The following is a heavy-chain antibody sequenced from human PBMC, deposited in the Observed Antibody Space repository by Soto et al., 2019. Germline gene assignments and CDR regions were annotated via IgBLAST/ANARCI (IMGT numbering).Heavy chain of an antibody. CDR3: ARDRGGVVVVAAPDY. Sequence: QVQLVQSGAEVKKPGASVKVSCKASGYTFTSYGISWVRQAPGQGLEWMGWISAYNGNTNYAQKLQGRVTMTTDTSTSTDYMELRSLRSDDTAVYYCARDRGGVVVVAAPDYWGQGTLVTVSS. CDR2: ISAYNGNT. V-gene: IGHV1-18*01. D-gene: IGHD2-15*01. CDR1: GYTFTSYG. J-gene: IGHJ4*02.